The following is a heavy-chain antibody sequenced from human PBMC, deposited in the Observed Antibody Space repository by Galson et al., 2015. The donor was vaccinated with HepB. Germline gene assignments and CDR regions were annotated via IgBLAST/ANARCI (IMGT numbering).Heavy chain of an antibody. D-gene: IGHD6-19*01. CDR3: AKGGGWGAEYFQH. CDR1: GFTFSSYA. J-gene: IGHJ1*01. CDR2: ISGSGGST. V-gene: IGHV3-23*01. Sequence: SLRLSCAASGFTFSSYAMSWVRQAPGKGLEWVSGISGSGGSTYYAESVKGRFTISRDNSKNTLYLQMSSLRAEDTAVYYCAKGGGWGAEYFQHWGQGTLVTVSS.